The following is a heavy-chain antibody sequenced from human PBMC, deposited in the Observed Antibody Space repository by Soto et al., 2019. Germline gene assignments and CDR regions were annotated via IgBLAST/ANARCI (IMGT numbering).Heavy chain of an antibody. CDR1: GGSFRGFY. V-gene: IGHV4-34*01. J-gene: IGHJ4*02. CDR2: INHVGIT. CDR3: ARAHDFWGGRQQPIDS. Sequence: SETLSLTYAVSGGSFRGFYWTWIRQSPGKGLECLGDINHVGITNYNPSLKSRVSIPVDTSKSQFSLKLSSVTAADTAVYYCARAHDFWGGRQQPIDSWGQGTLVTVS. D-gene: IGHD3-3*01.